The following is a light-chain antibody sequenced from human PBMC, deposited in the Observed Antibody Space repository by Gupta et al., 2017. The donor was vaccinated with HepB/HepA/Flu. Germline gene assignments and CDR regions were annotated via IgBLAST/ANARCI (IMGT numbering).Light chain of an antibody. J-gene: IGLJ1*01. V-gene: IGLV1-47*01. CDR3: VAWDASLSGYV. CDR2: KNN. Sequence: QSVLTQPPSASRTPGQRVIIPCSGSTSNIGNDFVHWYQQVPGTAPRLLIYKNNERPSGVPDRFSGSKSGSSAYLAISGLRSEDEADYYCVAWDASLSGYVFGTGTNVAVL. CDR1: TSNIGNDF.